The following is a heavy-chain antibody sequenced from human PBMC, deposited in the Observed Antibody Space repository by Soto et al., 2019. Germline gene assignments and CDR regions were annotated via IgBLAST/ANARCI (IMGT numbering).Heavy chain of an antibody. Sequence: RGSLRLSCAASGFTFSSYGMHWVRQAPGKGLEWVAVIWYDGSNKYYADSVKGRFTISRDNSKNTLYLQMNSLRAEDTAVYYCARDGCTNNVTPSYEFYMVARGKGIT. CDR3: ARDGCTNNVTPSYEFYMVA. V-gene: IGHV3-33*01. D-gene: IGHD2-8*01. J-gene: IGHJ6*03. CDR2: IWYDGSNK. CDR1: GFTFSSYG.